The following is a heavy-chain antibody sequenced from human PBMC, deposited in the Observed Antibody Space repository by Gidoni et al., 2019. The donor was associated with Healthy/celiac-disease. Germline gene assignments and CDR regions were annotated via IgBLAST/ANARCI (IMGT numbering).Heavy chain of an antibody. CDR2: ISGSGGST. D-gene: IGHD5-12*01. CDR1: GFTFSSYA. CDR3: AQLRDGYNSLDY. J-gene: IGHJ4*02. V-gene: IGHV3-23*01. Sequence: EVQLLESGGGLVQPGGSLRLSCAASGFTFSSYAMSWVRQAPGKGLEWVSAISGSGGSTYYADSVKGRFTISRDNSKNTLYLQMNSLRAEDTAVYYCAQLRDGYNSLDYWGQGTLVTVSS.